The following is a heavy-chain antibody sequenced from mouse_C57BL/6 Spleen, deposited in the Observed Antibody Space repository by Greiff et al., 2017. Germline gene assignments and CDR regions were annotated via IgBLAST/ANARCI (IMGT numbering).Heavy chain of an antibody. Sequence: EVKLVESGGGLVKPGGSLKLSCAASGFTFSSYAMSWVRQTPEKRLEWVATISDGGSYTYYPDNVKGRFTISRDNAKNNLYLQMSHLKSEDTAMYYCARDYSNYPAWFAYWGQGTLVTVSA. J-gene: IGHJ3*01. CDR3: ARDYSNYPAWFAY. V-gene: IGHV5-4*01. D-gene: IGHD2-5*01. CDR1: GFTFSSYA. CDR2: ISDGGSYT.